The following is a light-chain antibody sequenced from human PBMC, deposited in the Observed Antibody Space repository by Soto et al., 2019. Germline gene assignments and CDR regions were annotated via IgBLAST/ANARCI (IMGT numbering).Light chain of an antibody. Sequence: QSALTQPASVSGSRGQSITISCTGTSSDVGGYNYVSWYQQHPDKSPKLIIYEVSNRPSGVSNRFSGSKSGNTASLTISGLQAEDEADYYCSSYTSSRNVVFGGGTKITVL. CDR1: SSDVGGYNY. CDR3: SSYTSSRNVV. J-gene: IGLJ2*01. CDR2: EVS. V-gene: IGLV2-14*01.